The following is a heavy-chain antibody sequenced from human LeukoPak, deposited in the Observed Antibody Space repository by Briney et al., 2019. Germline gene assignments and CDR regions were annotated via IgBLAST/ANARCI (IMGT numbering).Heavy chain of an antibody. CDR2: ISYDGSNK. J-gene: IGHJ3*02. CDR3: ARAKGTHDAFDI. V-gene: IGHV3-30*04. D-gene: IGHD3-10*01. Sequence: GGSLRLSCAASGFTFSSYAMHWVRQAPGKGLEWVAVISYDGSNKYYADSVKGRFTIPRDNSKNTLYLQMNSLRAEDTAVYYCARAKGTHDAFDIWGQGTMVTVSS. CDR1: GFTFSSYA.